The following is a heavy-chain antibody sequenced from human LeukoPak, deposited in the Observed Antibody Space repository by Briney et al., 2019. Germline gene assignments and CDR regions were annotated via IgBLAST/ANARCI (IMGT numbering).Heavy chain of an antibody. Sequence: ASVKVSCKASGYTFTSYYMHWVRQAPGQGLEWMGIINPSGGSTSYAQKFQGRVTMTRDTSTSTVYMELSSLRSEDTAVYYCVRDDVARTWVDYWGQGTLVTVSS. CDR1: GYTFTSYY. CDR3: VRDDVARTWVDY. V-gene: IGHV1-46*01. J-gene: IGHJ4*02. D-gene: IGHD1-7*01. CDR2: INPSGGST.